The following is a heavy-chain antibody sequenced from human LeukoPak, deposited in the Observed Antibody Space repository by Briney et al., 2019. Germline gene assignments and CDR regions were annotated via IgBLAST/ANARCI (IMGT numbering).Heavy chain of an antibody. CDR1: GGSISSYY. CDR3: ARGPNGDYFDYYFDY. D-gene: IGHD4-17*01. J-gene: IGHJ4*02. Sequence: SETLSLTCTVSGGSISSYYWSWIRQPPGKGLEWIGYIYYSGSTNYNPSLKSRVTISVDTSKNQFSLKLSSVTAADTAVYYCARGPNGDYFDYYFDYWGQGTLVTVSS. CDR2: IYYSGST. V-gene: IGHV4-59*01.